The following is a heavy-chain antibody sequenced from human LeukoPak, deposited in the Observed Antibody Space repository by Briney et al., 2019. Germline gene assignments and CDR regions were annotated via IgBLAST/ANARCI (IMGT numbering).Heavy chain of an antibody. CDR1: VGSISSGGYY. Sequence: SQTLSLTCTVSVGSISSGGYYWSWIRQHPGKGLEWIGYIYYSGSTYYNPSLKSRVTISVDTSKNQFSLKLSSVTAADTAVYYCARTPWSRYCSSTSCYTGGVYFDYWGQGTLVTVSS. J-gene: IGHJ4*02. D-gene: IGHD2-2*02. V-gene: IGHV4-31*03. CDR3: ARTPWSRYCSSTSCYTGGVYFDY. CDR2: IYYSGST.